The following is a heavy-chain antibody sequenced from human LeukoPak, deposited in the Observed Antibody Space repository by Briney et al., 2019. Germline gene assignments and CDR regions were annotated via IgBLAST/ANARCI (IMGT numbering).Heavy chain of an antibody. D-gene: IGHD1-26*01. CDR1: PYSISSGYY. CDR3: ARRSPYYYMDV. Sequence: PSETLSLTCAVSPYSISSGYYWGWVRQPPGKGLEWIGSIFHSGSTYYNPSLKSRVTISVETSKNQFSLKLTAVTAGDTAVYYCARRSPYYYMDVWGKGTTVTVSS. CDR2: IFHSGST. V-gene: IGHV4-38-2*01. J-gene: IGHJ6*03.